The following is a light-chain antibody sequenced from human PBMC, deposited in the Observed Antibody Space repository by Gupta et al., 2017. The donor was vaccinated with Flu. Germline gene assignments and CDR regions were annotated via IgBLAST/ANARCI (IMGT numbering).Light chain of an antibody. CDR3: QLWDRNSDVWL. CDR1: KIGSRT. V-gene: IGLV3-21*02. J-gene: IGLJ3*02. Sequence: GQTARLTGGGDKIGSRTVHWYQQRPGQAPVLVVRDDSDRPSGIAERFSGSNSDNTATLTITRVEAGDEADYYCQLWDRNSDVWLFGGGTKLTVL. CDR2: DDS.